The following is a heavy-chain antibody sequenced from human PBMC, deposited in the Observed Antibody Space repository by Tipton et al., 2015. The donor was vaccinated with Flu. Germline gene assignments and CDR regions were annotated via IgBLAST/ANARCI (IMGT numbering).Heavy chain of an antibody. Sequence: SLRLSCAASGFIFSSYEMSWVRRAPGKGLEWVSYISSSGGAIYYADSVKGRFYVSRDNAKSSLYLQMNNLRVEDTAFYYCASFRGSTYDSHVMDVWGQGTAVTVSS. CDR1: GFIFSSYE. D-gene: IGHD3-3*01. CDR2: ISSSGGAI. V-gene: IGHV3-48*03. J-gene: IGHJ6*02. CDR3: ASFRGSTYDSHVMDV.